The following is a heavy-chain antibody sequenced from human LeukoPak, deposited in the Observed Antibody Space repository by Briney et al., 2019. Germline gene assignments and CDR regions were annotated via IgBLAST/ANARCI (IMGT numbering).Heavy chain of an antibody. D-gene: IGHD4-17*01. J-gene: IGHJ6*02. CDR1: GGSISTYY. V-gene: IGHV4-59*01. Sequence: PSETLSLTCTVSGGSISTYYWSWFRQLPGKGLEWIGYIYYTGTTNYNPSLRSRVTISVDTSRNQFSLRLSSVTAADTAVYYCAREDPQTTVPEGMDVWGHGTTVIVSS. CDR3: AREDPQTTVPEGMDV. CDR2: IYYTGTT.